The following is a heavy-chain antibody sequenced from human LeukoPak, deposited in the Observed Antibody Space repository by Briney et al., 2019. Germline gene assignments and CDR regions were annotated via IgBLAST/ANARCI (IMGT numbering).Heavy chain of an antibody. CDR1: GGSFSGYY. CDR3: ARGKYYFGSGSFGDY. CDR2: IDHSGST. V-gene: IGHV4-34*01. D-gene: IGHD3-10*01. Sequence: SETLSLTCRVYGGSFSGYYWSWIRQSPGNGLEWIGEIDHSGSTSYNPSLKSRVTMSVDTSNNYFSLKLSSVTAADTAVYYCARGKYYFGSGSFGDYWGQGTLVTVSS. J-gene: IGHJ4*02.